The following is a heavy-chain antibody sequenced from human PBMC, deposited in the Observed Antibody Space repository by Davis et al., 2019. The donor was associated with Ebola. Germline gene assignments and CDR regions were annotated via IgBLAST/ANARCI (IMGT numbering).Heavy chain of an antibody. CDR2: INHSGST. CDR1: GGSFSGYY. Sequence: SETLSLTCAVYGGSFSGYYWSWIRQPPGKGLEWIGEINHSGSTNCNPSLKSRVTISVDTSKNQFSLKLSSVTAADTAVYYCARIRIAAAGTKCFDPWGQGTLVTVSS. V-gene: IGHV4-34*01. J-gene: IGHJ5*02. CDR3: ARIRIAAAGTKCFDP. D-gene: IGHD6-13*01.